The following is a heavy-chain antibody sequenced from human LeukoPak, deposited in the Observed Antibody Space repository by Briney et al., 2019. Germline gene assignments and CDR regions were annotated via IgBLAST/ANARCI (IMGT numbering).Heavy chain of an antibody. Sequence: ASVKVSCKASSYIFTSFGISWVRQAPGQGLEWMGWISAYNGNTNYVQKFQGRVTMTTDTSTSTAYMELRSLRSDDTAVFYCARDLGVDTSMIFFDYWGQGTLVTVSS. V-gene: IGHV1-18*01. CDR1: SYIFTSFG. J-gene: IGHJ4*02. D-gene: IGHD5-18*01. CDR3: ARDLGVDTSMIFFDY. CDR2: ISAYNGNT.